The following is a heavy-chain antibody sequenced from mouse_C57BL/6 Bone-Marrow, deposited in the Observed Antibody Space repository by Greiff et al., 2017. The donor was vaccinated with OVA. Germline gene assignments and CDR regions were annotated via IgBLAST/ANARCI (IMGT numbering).Heavy chain of an antibody. D-gene: IGHD1-1*01. J-gene: IGHJ3*01. V-gene: IGHV1-47*01. CDR2: FHPYNDDT. CDR3: ARAHYYGSSYSFAY. CDR1: GYTFTTYP. Sequence: VQLKESGAELVKPGASVKMSCKASGYTFTTYPIEWMKQNHGKSLEWIGNFHPYNDDTKYNEKFKGKATLTVEKSSSTVYLELSRLTSDDSAVYYCARAHYYGSSYSFAYWGQGTLVTVSA.